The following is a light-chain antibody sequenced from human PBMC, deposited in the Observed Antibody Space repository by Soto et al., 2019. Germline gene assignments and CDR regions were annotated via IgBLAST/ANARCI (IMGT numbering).Light chain of an antibody. J-gene: IGLJ1*01. CDR2: EGN. CDR3: FSYAGGGTYV. V-gene: IGLV2-23*01. CDR1: SSDVGTYNL. Sequence: QSVLPQPASVSGSPGQSITISCTGTSSDVGTYNLVSWYQQHPGNAPRLVIYEGNKRPSGVSNRFSGSKSGSTASLTISGPEAEDEADFYCFSYAGGGTYVFGTGTKVTVL.